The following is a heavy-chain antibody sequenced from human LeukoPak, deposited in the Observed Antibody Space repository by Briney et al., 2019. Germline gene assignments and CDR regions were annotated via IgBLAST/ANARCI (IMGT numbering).Heavy chain of an antibody. D-gene: IGHD5-12*01. CDR3: ARGRWGSHSGYLYYNYYYMDV. Sequence: ASVKVSCKASGYTFTSYDINWVRQATGQGLEWMGWMNPNSGNTGYAQKFQGRVTMTRNTSISTAYMELSSLRSEDTAVYYCARGRWGSHSGYLYYNYYYMDVWGKGTTVTVSS. V-gene: IGHV1-8*01. CDR1: GYTFTSYD. J-gene: IGHJ6*03. CDR2: MNPNSGNT.